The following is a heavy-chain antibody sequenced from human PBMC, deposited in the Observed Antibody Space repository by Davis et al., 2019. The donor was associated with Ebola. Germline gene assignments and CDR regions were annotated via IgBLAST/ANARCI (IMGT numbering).Heavy chain of an antibody. CDR1: GYTFTSYG. Sequence: AASVKVSCKASGYTFTSYGISWVRQAPGQGLEWMGWVSAYNGNTNYAQKFQGRVTMTEDTSTDTAYMELSRLRSDDTAVYYCARGIVYSYGSNYYGMDVWGQGTTVTVSS. CDR3: ARGIVYSYGSNYYGMDV. V-gene: IGHV1-18*01. CDR2: VSAYNGNT. D-gene: IGHD5-18*01. J-gene: IGHJ6*02.